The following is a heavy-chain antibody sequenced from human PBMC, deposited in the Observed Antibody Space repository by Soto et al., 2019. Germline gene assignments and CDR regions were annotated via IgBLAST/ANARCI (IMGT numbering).Heavy chain of an antibody. V-gene: IGHV3-30-3*01. CDR2: ISYDGSNK. CDR3: ARDLGVVAALYWFDP. D-gene: IGHD2-15*01. J-gene: IGHJ5*02. Sequence: GGSLRLSCAASGFTFSSYAMHWVRQAPGKGLEWVAVISYDGSNKYYADSVKGRFTISRDNSKNTLYLQMNSLRAEDTAVYYCARDLGVVAALYWFDPWGQGTLVTVSS. CDR1: GFTFSSYA.